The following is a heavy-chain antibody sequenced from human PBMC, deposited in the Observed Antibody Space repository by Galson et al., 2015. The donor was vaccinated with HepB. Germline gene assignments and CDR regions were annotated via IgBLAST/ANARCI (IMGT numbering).Heavy chain of an antibody. CDR2: ISYDGSNK. V-gene: IGHV3-30*04. J-gene: IGHJ4*02. CDR3: ASRKMVRGRPGTIQHDY. CDR1: GFTFSSYA. D-gene: IGHD3-10*01. Sequence: SLRLSCAASGFTFSSYAMHWVRQAPVKGLEWVAVISYDGSNKYYADSVKGRFTISRDNSKNTLYLQMNSLKAEDTAVYYCASRKMVRGRPGTIQHDYWGQGTLVTVSS.